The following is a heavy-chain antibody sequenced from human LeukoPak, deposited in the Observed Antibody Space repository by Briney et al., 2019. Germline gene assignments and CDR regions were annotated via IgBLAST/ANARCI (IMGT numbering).Heavy chain of an antibody. D-gene: IGHD3-22*01. CDR1: GYTFINYY. CDR2: INPSGGTT. CDR3: ARVPHYDSSGYYY. V-gene: IGHV1-46*01. J-gene: IGHJ4*02. Sequence: ASVKVSCKASGYTFINYYLHWVRQAPGQGLEWVGIINPSGGTTSFAQKFQGRVTMTRDTSTSTVYMELSSLRSEDTAVYYCARVPHYDSSGYYYWGQGTLVTVSS.